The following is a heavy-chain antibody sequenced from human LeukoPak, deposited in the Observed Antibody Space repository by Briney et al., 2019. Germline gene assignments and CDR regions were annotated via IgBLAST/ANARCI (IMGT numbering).Heavy chain of an antibody. V-gene: IGHV3-48*04. CDR2: IDSSSSTI. J-gene: IGHJ4*02. CDR3: ARAPAGYYYDSSGYYLN. D-gene: IGHD3-22*01. Sequence: GGSLRLSCAASGFDFSTYSMHWVRRAPGRGLEWLSYIDSSSSTIYYADSVKGRFTISRDNAKNSLYLQMNSLRAEDTAVYYCARAPAGYYYDSSGYYLNWGQGTLVTVSS. CDR1: GFDFSTYS.